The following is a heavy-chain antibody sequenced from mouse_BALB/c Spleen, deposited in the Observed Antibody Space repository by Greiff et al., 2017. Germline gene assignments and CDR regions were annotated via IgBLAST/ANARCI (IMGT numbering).Heavy chain of an antibody. CDR2: INPSSGYT. D-gene: IGHD1-1*01. CDR3: ARSENYGSGHWYFDV. CDR1: GYTFTSYT. J-gene: IGHJ1*01. V-gene: IGHV1-4*01. Sequence: VQLQQSGAELARPGASVKMSCKASGYTFTSYTMHWVKQRPGQGLEWIGYINPSSGYTNYNQKFKDKATLTADKSSSTAYMQLSSLTSEDSAVYYCARSENYGSGHWYFDVWGAGTTVTVSS.